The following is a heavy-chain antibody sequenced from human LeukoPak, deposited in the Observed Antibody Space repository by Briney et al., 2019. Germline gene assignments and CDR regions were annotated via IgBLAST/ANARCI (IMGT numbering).Heavy chain of an antibody. CDR3: ASGAVPPH. CDR2: TDQGGGQE. CDR1: GFSFSNYW. V-gene: IGHV3-7*01. D-gene: IGHD3-16*01. Sequence: GGSLRLSCAASGFSFSNYWMSWVRQAPGEGLEWMALTDQGGGQEYYADSVRGRFTISRDNAKNLPFLQMSGLRVEDTAVYYCASGAVPPHWGRGTLVTVS. J-gene: IGHJ4*02.